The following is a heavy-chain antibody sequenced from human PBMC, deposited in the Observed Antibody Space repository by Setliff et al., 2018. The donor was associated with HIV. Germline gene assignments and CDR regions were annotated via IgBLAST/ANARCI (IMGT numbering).Heavy chain of an antibody. V-gene: IGHV1-2*05. CDR1: GYTFTGYY. J-gene: IGHJ6*02. D-gene: IGHD3-3*01. CDR3: AREAVGVVRNDYYYYGMDV. Sequence: ASVKVSCKTSGYTFTGYYMHWVRQAPGQGLEWMGRINPNSGGTNYAQKFQGRVTMTRDTSISTVYMELSRLRSDDTVVYYCAREAVGVVRNDYYYYGMDVWGQGTTVTVSS. CDR2: INPNSGGT.